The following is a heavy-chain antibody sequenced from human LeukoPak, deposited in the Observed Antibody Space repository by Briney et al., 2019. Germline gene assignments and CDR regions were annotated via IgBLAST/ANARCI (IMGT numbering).Heavy chain of an antibody. CDR2: ISAGGRT. CDR1: GAPIASGSYH. CDR3: TRGGHDYGGSFDT. D-gene: IGHD4-23*01. V-gene: IGHV4-61*02. J-gene: IGHJ5*02. Sequence: SQTLSLTCAISGAPIASGSYHWDWIRQPAGSRPEYIGRISAGGRTNYNPSLKSRLTISMDTSKNHVSLRLSSVTAADTAAYYCTRGGHDYGGSFDTWGQGILVTVSS.